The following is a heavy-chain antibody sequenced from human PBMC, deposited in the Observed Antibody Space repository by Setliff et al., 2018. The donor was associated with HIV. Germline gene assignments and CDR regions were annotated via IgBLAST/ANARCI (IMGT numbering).Heavy chain of an antibody. V-gene: IGHV3-7*01. D-gene: IGHD3-22*01. CDR3: ARDWGEHYDSSGFSS. CDR2: INQDGSEQ. Sequence: PGGSLRLSCVASGFSVSDYWMIWVRQAPGKGLEWLANINQDGSEQNSADSVKGRFTISRDNSKNTLYLQMNSLRAEDTAVYYCARDWGEHYDSSGFSSWGQGTLVTVSS. CDR1: GFSVSDYW. J-gene: IGHJ5*02.